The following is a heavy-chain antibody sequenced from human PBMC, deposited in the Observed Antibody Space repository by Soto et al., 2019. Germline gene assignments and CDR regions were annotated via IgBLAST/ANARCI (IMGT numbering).Heavy chain of an antibody. Sequence: GESLKISCKGSGYSFAGYWITWVRQKPGKGLEWMGRIDPSDSQTYYSPSFRGHVTIPVTKSITTVFLQWSSLRASDTAMYYCARQIYDSDTGPNFQYYFDSWGQGTPVTVSS. J-gene: IGHJ4*02. CDR3: ARQIYDSDTGPNFQYYFDS. CDR2: IDPSDSQT. CDR1: GYSFAGYW. D-gene: IGHD5-18*01. V-gene: IGHV5-10-1*01.